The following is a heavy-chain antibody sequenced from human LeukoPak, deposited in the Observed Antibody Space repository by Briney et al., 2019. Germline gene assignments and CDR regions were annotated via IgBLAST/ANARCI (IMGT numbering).Heavy chain of an antibody. D-gene: IGHD7-27*01. V-gene: IGHV3-43*02. CDR3: ASKVALGY. Sequence: QPGGSLRLSCAASGFTFDDYGMHWVRQAPGXGLEWVSLISGDGGSTYYADSVKGRFTISRDNSKDSLYLQMNSLRSDDTALYYCASKVALGYWGQGTLVTVSS. CDR1: GFTFDDYG. CDR2: ISGDGGST. J-gene: IGHJ4*02.